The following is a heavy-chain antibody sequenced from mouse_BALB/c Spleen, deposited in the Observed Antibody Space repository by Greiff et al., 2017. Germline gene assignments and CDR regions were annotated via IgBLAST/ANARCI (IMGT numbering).Heavy chain of an antibody. D-gene: IGHD1-1*01. CDR2: IDPANGNT. CDR1: GFNIKDTY. Sequence: EVKLVESGAELVKPGASVKLSCTASGFNIKDTYMHWVKQRPEQGLEWIGRIDPANGNTKYDPKFQGKATITADTSSNTAYLQLSSLTSEDTAVYYCARGYYGSWFAYWGQGTLVTVSA. CDR3: ARGYYGSWFAY. V-gene: IGHV14-3*02. J-gene: IGHJ3*01.